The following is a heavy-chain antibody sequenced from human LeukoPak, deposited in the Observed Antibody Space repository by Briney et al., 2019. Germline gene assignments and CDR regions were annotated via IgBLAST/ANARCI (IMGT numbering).Heavy chain of an antibody. CDR2: IWYDGCNK. J-gene: IGHJ4*02. CDR3: ARDGRIAAAGTVDY. CDR1: GFTFSSYG. V-gene: IGHV3-33*01. D-gene: IGHD6-13*01. Sequence: PGRSLRLSCAASGFTFSSYGMHWVRQAPGKGLEWVAVIWYDGCNKYYADSVKGRFTISRDNSKNTLYLQMNSLRAEDTAVYYCARDGRIAAAGTVDYWGQGTLVTVSS.